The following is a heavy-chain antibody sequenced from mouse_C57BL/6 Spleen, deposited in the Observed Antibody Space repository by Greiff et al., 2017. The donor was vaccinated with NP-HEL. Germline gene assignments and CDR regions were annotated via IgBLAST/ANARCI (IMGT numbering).Heavy chain of an antibody. CDR3: ERSLSKMGVAWGLAY. J-gene: IGHJ3*01. V-gene: IGHV1-81*01. D-gene: IGHD1-1*01. Sequence: VQLQQSGAELVRPGASVKLSCKASGYTFTSYGMSWVKQRPGQGLEWIGEIYPRSGYTYYNEKFKGKATLTADKSSSTAYMELSSLTSEDSAVLYRERSLSKMGVAWGLAYWGQGTLVTVSA. CDR2: IYPRSGYT. CDR1: GYTFTSYG.